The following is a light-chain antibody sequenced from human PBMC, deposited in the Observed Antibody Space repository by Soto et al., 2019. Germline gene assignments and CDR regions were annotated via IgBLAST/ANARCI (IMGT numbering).Light chain of an antibody. Sequence: ILLTQSPSSLSASVGDRVTITCRASRGIASSLAWYQQKPGKAPKLLIYAASTLQSGVPSRFSGSGSGTDFTLTITSLQPEDFATYYCQHLHTYPYTFGQGTKLEIK. CDR2: AAS. CDR1: RGIASS. J-gene: IGKJ2*01. V-gene: IGKV1-9*01. CDR3: QHLHTYPYT.